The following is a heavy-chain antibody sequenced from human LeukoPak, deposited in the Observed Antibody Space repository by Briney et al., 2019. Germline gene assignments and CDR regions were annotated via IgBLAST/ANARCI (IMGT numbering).Heavy chain of an antibody. J-gene: IGHJ3*02. D-gene: IGHD3-22*01. CDR3: ASLTTADAFDI. CDR1: GGSISSSSYY. V-gene: IGHV4-39*07. Sequence: SETLSLTCTVSGGSISSSSYYWGWIRQPPGKGLEWTGSIYYSGSTYYNPSLKSRVTISVDTSKNQFSLKLSSVTAADTAVFYCASLTTADAFDIWGQGTMVTVSS. CDR2: IYYSGST.